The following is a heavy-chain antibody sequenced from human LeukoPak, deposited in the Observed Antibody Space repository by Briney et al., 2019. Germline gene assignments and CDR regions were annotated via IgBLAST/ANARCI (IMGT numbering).Heavy chain of an antibody. CDR1: GGSISSGSYY. CDR2: IYYSGST. V-gene: IGHV4-61*01. CDR3: ARRTFGGVIAY. D-gene: IGHD3-16*02. J-gene: IGHJ4*02. Sequence: SQTLSLTCTVSGGSISSGSYYWSWIRQPPGKGLEWIGYIYYSGSTNYNPSLKSRVTLSVDTSKNQFSLRLSSVTAADTAVYYCARRTFGGVIAYWGQGTLVTVSS.